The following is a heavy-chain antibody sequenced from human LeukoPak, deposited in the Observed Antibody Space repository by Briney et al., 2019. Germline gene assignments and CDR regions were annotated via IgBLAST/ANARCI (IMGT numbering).Heavy chain of an antibody. V-gene: IGHV5-51*01. CDR1: GYNFGNSW. J-gene: IGHJ6*03. CDR2: IYPGDSDT. Sequence: GESLKISCKGSGYNFGNSWIAWVRQMPGKGLEWMGIIYPGDSDTKYGPSFQGQVTISADKSISTAYLQWSSLKASDCAIHYCARKGYMDVWGEGTTVTVSS. CDR3: ARKGYMDV.